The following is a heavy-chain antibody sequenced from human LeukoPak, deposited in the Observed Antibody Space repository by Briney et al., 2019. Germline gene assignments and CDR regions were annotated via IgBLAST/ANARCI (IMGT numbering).Heavy chain of an antibody. V-gene: IGHV3-9*01. CDR2: ISWNSGSI. Sequence: PGGSLRLSCAVSGFTFSNYAMNWIRQAPGKGLEWVSGISWNSGSIGYADSVKGRFTISRDNAKNSLYLQMNSLRAEDTALYYCAKGHYSSSWYNFQHWGQGTLVAVSS. D-gene: IGHD6-13*01. J-gene: IGHJ1*01. CDR1: GFTFSNYA. CDR3: AKGHYSSSWYNFQH.